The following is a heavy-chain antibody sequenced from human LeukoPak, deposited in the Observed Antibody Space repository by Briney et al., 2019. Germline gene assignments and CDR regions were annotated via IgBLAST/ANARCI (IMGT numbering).Heavy chain of an antibody. Sequence: ASVKVSCKASGYTFTSYDINWVRQATGQGLEWMGWMNPNSGNTGYAQKFQGRVTMTRNTSISTAYMELSSLRSEVTAVYYCARGVRGAAYYYYYGMDVWGQGTTVTVSS. CDR2: MNPNSGNT. J-gene: IGHJ6*02. CDR1: GYTFTSYD. D-gene: IGHD3-10*01. CDR3: ARGVRGAAYYYYYGMDV. V-gene: IGHV1-8*01.